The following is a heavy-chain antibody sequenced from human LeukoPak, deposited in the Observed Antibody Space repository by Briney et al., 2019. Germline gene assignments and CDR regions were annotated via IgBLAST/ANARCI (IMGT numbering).Heavy chain of an antibody. CDR2: IYTSGST. Sequence: PSETLSLTCTVSGGSISSYYWSWIRQPAGKGLEWIGRIYTSGSTNYNPSLKSRVTISVDASKNQFSLKLTSVTAADTAVYYCARQRSGIVGYFDYWGQGTLVTVSS. J-gene: IGHJ4*02. D-gene: IGHD1-26*01. CDR1: GGSISSYY. CDR3: ARQRSGIVGYFDY. V-gene: IGHV4-4*07.